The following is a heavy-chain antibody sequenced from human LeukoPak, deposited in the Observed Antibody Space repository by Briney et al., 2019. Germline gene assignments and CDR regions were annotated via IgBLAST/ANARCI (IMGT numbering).Heavy chain of an antibody. CDR1: GGSISSYY. Sequence: SETLSLTCTVSGGSISSYYWSWIRQPPGKGLEWIGYIYYSGSTNYNPSLKSRVTISVDTSKNQFSLKLSSVTAADTAVYYCARYDNWILEHAFDIWGQGTMVTVSS. J-gene: IGHJ3*02. CDR3: ARYDNWILEHAFDI. D-gene: IGHD1-20*01. CDR2: IYYSGST. V-gene: IGHV4-59*01.